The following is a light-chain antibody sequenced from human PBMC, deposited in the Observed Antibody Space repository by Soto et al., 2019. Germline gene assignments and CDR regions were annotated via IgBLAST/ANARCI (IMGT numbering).Light chain of an antibody. CDR2: ATS. CDR3: QQSYKMPS. V-gene: IGKV1-39*01. J-gene: IGKJ5*01. Sequence: DIPLTQTPSSLAASVGDRLTLTCRASRNVSIYLNWYQHKPGKGPTLLIHATSNLQIGVPSRFSGSGSGTEFTLTISSLEPEDFGTYYCQQSYKMPSFGQGTRLE. CDR1: RNVSIY.